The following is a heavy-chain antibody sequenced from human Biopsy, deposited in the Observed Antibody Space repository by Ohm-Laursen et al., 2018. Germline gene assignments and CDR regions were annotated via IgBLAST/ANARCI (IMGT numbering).Heavy chain of an antibody. D-gene: IGHD1-14*01. J-gene: IGHJ4*01. CDR3: ASHVTYNFNGGLDY. Sequence: SVKVSCKASRVTFSSYAVSWVRQAPGQGLEWMGGIIPMFGTTNYAQKFQGRLSITADKSTTAAYLELSGLRSEDTAVYYCASHVTYNFNGGLDYWGHGTLVTVSS. CDR2: IIPMFGTT. CDR1: RVTFSSYA. V-gene: IGHV1-69*06.